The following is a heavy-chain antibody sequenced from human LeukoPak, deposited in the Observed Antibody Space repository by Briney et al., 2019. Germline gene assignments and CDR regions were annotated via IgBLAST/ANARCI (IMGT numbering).Heavy chain of an antibody. CDR3: ARDRRRQLDQGPFDY. D-gene: IGHD6-13*01. CDR1: GYTFTSYG. Sequence: GASVKVSCKASGYTFTSYGISWVRQAPGQGLEWMGWISAYNGNTNYAQKLQGRVTMTTDTSTSTAYMELRSLRSDDTAVYYCARDRRRQLDQGPFDYWGQGTLVTVSS. J-gene: IGHJ4*02. CDR2: ISAYNGNT. V-gene: IGHV1-18*01.